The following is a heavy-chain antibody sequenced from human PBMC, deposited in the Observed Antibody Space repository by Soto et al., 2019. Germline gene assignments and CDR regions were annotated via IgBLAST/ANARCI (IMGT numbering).Heavy chain of an antibody. CDR2: IYSGGST. V-gene: IGHV3-66*01. J-gene: IGHJ4*02. CDR3: AGRYDYIWGSYRPGGYFDY. Sequence: GESLKISCAASGFTVSSNYMSWVRQAPGKGLEWVSVIYSGGSTYYADSVKGRFTISRDNSKNTLYLQMNSLRAEDTAVYYCAGRYDYIWGSYRPGGYFDYWGQGTLVTVSS. D-gene: IGHD3-16*02. CDR1: GFTVSSNY.